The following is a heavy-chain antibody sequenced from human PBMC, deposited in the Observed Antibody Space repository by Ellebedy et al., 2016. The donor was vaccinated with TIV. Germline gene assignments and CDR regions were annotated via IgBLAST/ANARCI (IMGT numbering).Heavy chain of an antibody. CDR2: IYTGGST. J-gene: IGHJ6*03. CDR3: AKSGTTGSYYYYMDV. Sequence: SETLSLTXSVSGGSISSYYWAWIRQSAGKGLEWIGRIYTGGSTNYNPSLQSRVTISVDPSKTQFSVTLNSVTAADTAVYYCAKSGTTGSYYYYMDVWGKGTTVTVSS. D-gene: IGHD1-1*01. V-gene: IGHV4-4*07. CDR1: GGSISSYY.